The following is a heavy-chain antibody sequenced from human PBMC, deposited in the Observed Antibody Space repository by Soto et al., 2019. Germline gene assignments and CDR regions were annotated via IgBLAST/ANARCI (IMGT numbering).Heavy chain of an antibody. D-gene: IGHD3-10*01. CDR2: ISSSSNSI. CDR3: ARERYYYGSGSYYRAGYFDY. J-gene: IGHJ4*02. CDR1: GFTFSSYS. Sequence: GGSLRLSCAASGFTFSSYSMNWVRQAPGKGLEWVLYISSSSNSIYYADSVKGRFTISRDNAKNSLHLQMNSLRAEDTAVYYCARERYYYGSGSYYRAGYFDYWGQGTLVTVSS. V-gene: IGHV3-48*01.